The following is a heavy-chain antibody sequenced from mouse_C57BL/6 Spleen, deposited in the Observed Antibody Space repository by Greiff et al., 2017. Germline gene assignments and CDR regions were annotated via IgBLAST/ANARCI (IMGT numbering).Heavy chain of an antibody. V-gene: IGHV1-77*01. D-gene: IGHD2-1*01. J-gene: IGHJ2*01. Sequence: VQLQQSGAELVKPGASVKISCKASGYTFTDYYINWVKQRPGQGLEWIGKIGPGSGSTYYNEKFKGKATLTAAKSSSTAYMQLSSLTSEYSAVYFCSGNYYFDYWGQGTTLTVSS. CDR2: IGPGSGST. CDR1: GYTFTDYY. CDR3: SGNYYFDY.